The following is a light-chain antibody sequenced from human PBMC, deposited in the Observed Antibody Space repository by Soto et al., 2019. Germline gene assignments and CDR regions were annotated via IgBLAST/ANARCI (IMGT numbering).Light chain of an antibody. V-gene: IGKV1-39*01. J-gene: IGKJ1*01. Sequence: DIQLTHSPSSRSASVEVRVISTCRASQSISKHLNWYQQKPGKAPKLLIFAASSLQSGVPSRFSGSRSGPDFTLTISSLQPEDFATYYCQRSYSSPPTCGQGTKGDIK. CDR2: AAS. CDR3: QRSYSSPPT. CDR1: QSISKH.